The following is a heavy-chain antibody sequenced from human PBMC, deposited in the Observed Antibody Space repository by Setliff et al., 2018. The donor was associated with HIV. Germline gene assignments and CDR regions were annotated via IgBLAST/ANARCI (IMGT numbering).Heavy chain of an antibody. J-gene: IGHJ6*03. Sequence: GESLKISCRGSGYSFTTRWIGWVRQMPGKGLEWMGIIYPGDSDTRYSPSFRGQVTISVDKSLNTAYLQWGSLKASDTAMYYCTRHRRTVNNYFYMDVWGKGTTVTVSS. D-gene: IGHD1-1*01. CDR3: TRHRRTVNNYFYMDV. V-gene: IGHV5-51*01. CDR2: IYPGDSDT. CDR1: GYSFTTRW.